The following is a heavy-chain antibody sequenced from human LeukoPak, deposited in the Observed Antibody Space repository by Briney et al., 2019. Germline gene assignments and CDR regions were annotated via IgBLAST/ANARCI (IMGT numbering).Heavy chain of an antibody. Sequence: PSETLSRTCAVYGGSFSGYYWSWIRQPPGKGLEWIGEINHSGSTNYNPSLKSRVTISVDTSKNQFSLKLSSVTAADTAVYYCARLEQTTWFDPWGQGTLVTVSS. CDR3: ARLEQTTWFDP. CDR1: GGSFSGYY. D-gene: IGHD1/OR15-1a*01. J-gene: IGHJ5*02. V-gene: IGHV4-34*01. CDR2: INHSGST.